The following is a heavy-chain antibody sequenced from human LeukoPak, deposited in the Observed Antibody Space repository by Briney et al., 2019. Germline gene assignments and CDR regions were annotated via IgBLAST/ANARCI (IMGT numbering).Heavy chain of an antibody. D-gene: IGHD3-3*01. V-gene: IGHV3-33*01. CDR1: GFTFSSYG. J-gene: IGHJ6*02. Sequence: GGSLRLSCAASGFTFSSYGMHWVRQAPGKGLEWVAGIWYDGSNKYYADSVKGRFTISRDNSKNTLYLQMNSLRAEDTAVYYCARENYDFWSGYPNYGMDVWGQGTTVTVSS. CDR3: ARENYDFWSGYPNYGMDV. CDR2: IWYDGSNK.